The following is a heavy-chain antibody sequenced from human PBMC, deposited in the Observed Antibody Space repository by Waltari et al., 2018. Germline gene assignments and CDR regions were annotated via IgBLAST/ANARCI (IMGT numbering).Heavy chain of an antibody. CDR3: ARVTVVARVSDVFDV. Sequence: EVQVVESGGDLIQPGGSLRLSCAASGFPVSDTYMTWVRQAPGKGLDWVATIFVTGNTHYADSVRGRFTISRDSSRNSVYLQMDNLRAEDTATYYCARVTVVARVSDVFDVWGQGTMITVSS. CDR2: IFVTGNT. CDR1: GFPVSDTY. J-gene: IGHJ3*01. V-gene: IGHV3-53*01. D-gene: IGHD6-6*01.